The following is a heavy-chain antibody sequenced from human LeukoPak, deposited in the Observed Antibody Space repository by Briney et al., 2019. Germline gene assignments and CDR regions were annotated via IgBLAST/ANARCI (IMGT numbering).Heavy chain of an antibody. CDR2: ISESGSGT. Sequence: GGSLRLSCEASGFTFNTCAMSWVRQAPGKGLEWVSAISESGSGTYYADSVKGRFTISRDNSKNTLSLQMNSLSGDDTAVYYCARDNGGWFDSWGRGTLVTVSS. CDR3: ARDNGGWFDS. CDR1: GFTFNTCA. D-gene: IGHD3-10*01. J-gene: IGHJ5*01. V-gene: IGHV3-23*01.